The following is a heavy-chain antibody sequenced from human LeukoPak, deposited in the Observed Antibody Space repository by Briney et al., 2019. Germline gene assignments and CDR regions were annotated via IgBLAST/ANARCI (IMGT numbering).Heavy chain of an antibody. V-gene: IGHV4-59*12. D-gene: IGHD1-26*01. J-gene: IGHJ4*02. CDR1: GGSLSSYY. Sequence: SETLSLTCTVSGGSLSSYYWSWMRQSPGKGLEWVGSLYYGGSTNYNPSLKSRVTISVDKSKNQFSLKLSSVTAADTAVYYRAREDVVGATNSFDYWGQGTLVTVSS. CDR2: LYYGGST. CDR3: AREDVVGATNSFDY.